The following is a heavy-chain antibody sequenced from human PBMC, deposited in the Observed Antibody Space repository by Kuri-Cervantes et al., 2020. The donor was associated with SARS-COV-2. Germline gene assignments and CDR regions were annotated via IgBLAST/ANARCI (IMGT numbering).Heavy chain of an antibody. V-gene: IGHV4-39*01. J-gene: IGHJ6*04. Sequence: SETLSLTCTVSGGPISSSSYYWGWIRQPPGKGLEWIGSIYYSGSTYYNPSLKSRVTISVDTSKNQFPLKLSSVTAADAAVYYCARPGGFLDVWGKGTTVTVSS. CDR2: IYYSGST. CDR3: ARPGGFLDV. D-gene: IGHD4-23*01. CDR1: GGPISSSSYY.